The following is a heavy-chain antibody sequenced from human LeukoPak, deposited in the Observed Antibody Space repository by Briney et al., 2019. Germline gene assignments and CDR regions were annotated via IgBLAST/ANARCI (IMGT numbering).Heavy chain of an antibody. D-gene: IGHD3-22*01. Sequence: GGSLRLSCAASGFTFSSYWMSWVRQAPGKGLEWVANINQDGSAKDYGGSVEGRFTISRDNAKNSLYLQMNRLRAEDTAVYYCARDPHYYDSSDTYYYYYMDVWGKGTTVTVSS. CDR2: INQDGSAK. CDR3: ARDPHYYDSSDTYYYYYMDV. J-gene: IGHJ6*03. CDR1: GFTFSSYW. V-gene: IGHV3-7*01.